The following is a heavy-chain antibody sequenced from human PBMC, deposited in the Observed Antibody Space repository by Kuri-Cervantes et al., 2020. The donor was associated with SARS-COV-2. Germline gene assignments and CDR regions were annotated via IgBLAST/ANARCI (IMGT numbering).Heavy chain of an antibody. CDR1: GYTFTGYY. CDR2: INPNSGGT. D-gene: IGHD3-3*01. J-gene: IGHJ6*02. CDR3: ARGRRITVNDFWSGLAYYYYGMDV. Sequence: VKVSCKASGYTFTGYYMHWVRQAPGQGLEWMGWINPNSGGTNYAQKFQGRVTMTRDTSISTAYMELSRLRSDDTAVYYCARGRRITVNDFWSGLAYYYYGMDVWGQGTTVTVSS. V-gene: IGHV1-2*02.